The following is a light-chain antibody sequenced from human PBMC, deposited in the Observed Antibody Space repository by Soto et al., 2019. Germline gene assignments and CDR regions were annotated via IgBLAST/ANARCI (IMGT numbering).Light chain of an antibody. CDR1: SSDVGGYNY. J-gene: IGLJ2*01. CDR2: AVS. V-gene: IGLV2-14*01. Sequence: QSVLTQPASVSGSPGQSITISCTGTSSDVGGYNYVSWYQHHPGKAPKLMIYAVSNRPSGVSNRFSGSKSDNTDSLTSSGLQAEDEGDYYCSSYTRRTTLVFGGGTKVTVL. CDR3: SSYTRRTTLV.